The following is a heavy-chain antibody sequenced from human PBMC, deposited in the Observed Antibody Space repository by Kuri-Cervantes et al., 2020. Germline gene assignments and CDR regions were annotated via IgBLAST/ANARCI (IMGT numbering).Heavy chain of an antibody. CDR1: GYTFTNYG. V-gene: IGHV1-18*01. J-gene: IGHJ6*02. Sequence: ASVKVSCKASGYTFTNYGISWVRQAPGQGLEWMGWISAYNGYTNYAQKLQGRVTMTTDTSTSTAYMELRSLRSDDTAVYYCARVFQQLVTNYYYYGMDVWGPGNTVNGAS. CDR3: ARVFQQLVTNYYYYGMDV. D-gene: IGHD6-13*01. CDR2: ISAYNGYT.